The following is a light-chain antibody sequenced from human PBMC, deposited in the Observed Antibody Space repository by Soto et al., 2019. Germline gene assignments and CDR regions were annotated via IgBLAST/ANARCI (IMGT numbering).Light chain of an antibody. CDR2: KAS. Sequence: DIQMAQSPSTLSASVGDTGTITCRASQSIDTWLAWHQQKPGRAPKLLISKASTLESGVPSRFSGSGSGTDFTLTISGLQPDDFAIYYCQQYNSYRAFGQGTNVEI. V-gene: IGKV1-5*03. J-gene: IGKJ1*01. CDR1: QSIDTW. CDR3: QQYNSYRA.